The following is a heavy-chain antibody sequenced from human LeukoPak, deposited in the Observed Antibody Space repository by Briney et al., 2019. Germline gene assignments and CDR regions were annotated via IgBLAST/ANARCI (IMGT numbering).Heavy chain of an antibody. CDR2: IIPIFGTA. J-gene: IGHJ4*02. CDR1: GGTFSSYA. CDR3: ARGDYYDSRGSRSGFDY. V-gene: IGHV1-69*01. Sequence: SVKVSCKASGGTFSSYAISWVRQAPGQGLEWMGGIIPIFGTANYAQKFQGRVTITADESTSTAYMELSSLRSEDTAVYYCARGDYYDSRGSRSGFDYWGRGTLVTVSS. D-gene: IGHD3-22*01.